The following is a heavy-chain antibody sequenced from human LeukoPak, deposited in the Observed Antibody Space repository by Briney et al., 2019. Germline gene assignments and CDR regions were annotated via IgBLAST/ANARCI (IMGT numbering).Heavy chain of an antibody. CDR3: ARGKPYPDHEAFHM. J-gene: IGHJ3*02. CDR1: GFTFSSFA. D-gene: IGHD3-16*01. CDR2: IGGSGGTT. Sequence: PGGSLRLSCAASGFTFSSFAMSWVRQAPGKGLEWVSTIGGSGGTTYYADSVKGRFTISRDNSQNTLYLQMNSLRAEDTAVYYCARGKPYPDHEAFHMWGQGTMVTVFS. V-gene: IGHV3-23*01.